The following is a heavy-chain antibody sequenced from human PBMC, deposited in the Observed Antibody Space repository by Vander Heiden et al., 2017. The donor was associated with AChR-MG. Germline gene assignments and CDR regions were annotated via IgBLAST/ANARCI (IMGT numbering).Heavy chain of an antibody. CDR3: ATVQVSRSITSPYDY. Sequence: QVQLVESGGGVVQPGRSLRPSCAASGFTLSPYAMHWVRQAPGKGLEWVAVISYDGSNKYYADSVKGRFTISRDNSKNTLYLQMNSLRAEDTAVYYCATVQVSRSITSPYDYWGQGTLVTVSS. D-gene: IGHD1-20*01. CDR1: GFTLSPYA. J-gene: IGHJ4*02. CDR2: ISYDGSNK. V-gene: IGHV3-30*01.